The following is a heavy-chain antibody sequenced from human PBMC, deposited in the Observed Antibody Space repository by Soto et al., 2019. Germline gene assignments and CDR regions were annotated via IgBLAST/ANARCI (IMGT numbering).Heavy chain of an antibody. Sequence: SETLSLTCSVSGGSISSYYWSWIRQPPGKGLEWIGYIYYSGSTNYNPSLKSRVTISVDTSKNQFSLKLSSVTAADTAVYYCARTGPMVRGVMIEYYFDYWGKVTLVTISS. D-gene: IGHD3-10*01. J-gene: IGHJ4*02. V-gene: IGHV4-59*01. CDR2: IYYSGST. CDR1: GGSISSYY. CDR3: ARTGPMVRGVMIEYYFDY.